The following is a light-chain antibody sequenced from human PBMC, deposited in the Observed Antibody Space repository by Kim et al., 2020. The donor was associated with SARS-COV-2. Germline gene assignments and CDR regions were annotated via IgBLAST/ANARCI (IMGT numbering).Light chain of an antibody. V-gene: IGLV3-19*01. CDR1: SLRTYS. J-gene: IGLJ3*02. Sequence: SSELTQDPAVSVALGQTVRITCQGDSLRTYSTNWCQQKPGQAPVLVIFAKDIRHSGIPDRFSGSSSGNTASLTITGAQAEDEADYYCSSRDSSGTQVVIGGGTQLTVL. CDR2: AKD. CDR3: SSRDSSGTQVV.